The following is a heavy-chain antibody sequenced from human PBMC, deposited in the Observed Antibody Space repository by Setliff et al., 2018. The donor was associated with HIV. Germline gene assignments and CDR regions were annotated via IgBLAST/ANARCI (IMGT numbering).Heavy chain of an antibody. CDR3: ASRRITMVRGVISNDYYYYYMDV. V-gene: IGHV1-69*13. CDR2: IIPIFGTP. D-gene: IGHD3-10*01. CDR1: GGIFSRFA. Sequence: PVKVSCKASGGIFSRFAFSWVRQAPGQGLEWMGGIIPIFGTPNYAQKFQGRVTITADESTSTAYMELSSLRSEDTAVYYCASRRITMVRGVISNDYYYYYMDVWGKGTTVTVSS. J-gene: IGHJ6*03.